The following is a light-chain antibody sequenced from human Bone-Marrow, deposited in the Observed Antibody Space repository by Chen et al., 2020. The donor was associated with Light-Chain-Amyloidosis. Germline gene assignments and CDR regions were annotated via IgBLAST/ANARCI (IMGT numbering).Light chain of an antibody. Sequence: SYELTQPPSVSVSPGQTARITCSGDDLPTKYAYWYQKKPGPAPVLVIHSDTERPSGIAERFSGPSSGTTATLTISGVQAEDEADYHCQSADSSGTYEVIFGGGSKLTVL. V-gene: IGLV3-25*03. J-gene: IGLJ2*01. CDR3: QSADSSGTYEVI. CDR2: SDT. CDR1: DLPTKY.